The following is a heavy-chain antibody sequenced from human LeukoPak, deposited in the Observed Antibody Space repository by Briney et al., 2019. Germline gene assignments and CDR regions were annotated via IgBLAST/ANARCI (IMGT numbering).Heavy chain of an antibody. CDR3: ARAQTYYGSGSYLY. V-gene: IGHV3-48*02. Sequence: GGSLRLSCAASGFXFSRYSMNWVRQAPGKGQEWVSYISSSSSTVYYADSLKGRFTISRDNAKNSLYLQMNSLRDEDTAVYYCARAQTYYGSGSYLYWGQGTLVTVSS. CDR1: GFXFSRYS. D-gene: IGHD3-10*01. CDR2: ISSSSSTV. J-gene: IGHJ4*02.